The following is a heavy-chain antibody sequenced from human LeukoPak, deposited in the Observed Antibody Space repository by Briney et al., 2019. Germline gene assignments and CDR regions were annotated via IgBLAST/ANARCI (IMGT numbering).Heavy chain of an antibody. V-gene: IGHV4-34*01. CDR1: GGSFSGYY. Sequence: SETLSLTCAVYGGSFSGYYWSWIRQHPGKGLEWIGYIYYSGSTYYNPSLKSRVTISVDTSKNQFSLKLSSVTAADTAVYYCARVKSLLFRCSSTSCSTPRGPNWFDPWGQGTLVTVSS. CDR2: IYYSGST. D-gene: IGHD2-2*01. J-gene: IGHJ5*02. CDR3: ARVKSLLFRCSSTSCSTPRGPNWFDP.